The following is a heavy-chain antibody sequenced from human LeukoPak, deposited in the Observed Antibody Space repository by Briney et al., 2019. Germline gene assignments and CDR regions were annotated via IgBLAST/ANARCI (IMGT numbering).Heavy chain of an antibody. CDR2: INLKSGGT. V-gene: IGHV1-2*02. Sequence: ASVKVSCKASGYTFTGYYMHWVRQAPGQGLEWMGWINLKSGGTNYAQKFQGRVSMTRDTSISTAYVDLSRLRSDDTAVYYCAREPRYGDYSFDPWGQGTLVTVSS. CDR1: GYTFTGYY. D-gene: IGHD4-17*01. CDR3: AREPRYGDYSFDP. J-gene: IGHJ5*02.